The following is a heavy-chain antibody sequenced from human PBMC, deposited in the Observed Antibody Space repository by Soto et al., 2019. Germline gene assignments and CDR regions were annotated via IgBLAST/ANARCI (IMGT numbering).Heavy chain of an antibody. J-gene: IGHJ4*02. CDR2: VNPHTGGT. CDR1: GYTFIGYY. CDR3: ARVMAYEQQLVPFDY. V-gene: IGHV1-2*02. Sequence: GASVKVSCKTSGYTFIGYYLNWVRQAPGQGLEWMGWVNPHTGGTHYAQKFDGRVTMTRDTSTYTAYMELSGLKFDDTAIYFCARVMAYEQQLVPFDYWGQGTLVTVSS. D-gene: IGHD6-13*01.